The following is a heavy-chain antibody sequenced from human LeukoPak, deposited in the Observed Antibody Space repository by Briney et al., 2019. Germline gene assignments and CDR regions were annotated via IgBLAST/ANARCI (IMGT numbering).Heavy chain of an antibody. J-gene: IGHJ4*02. D-gene: IGHD3-10*01. V-gene: IGHV4-59*01. CDR1: GVSITTYY. Sequence: SETLSLTCTVSGVSITTYYWSWIRQPPGKGLEWIGYIYYTGSTNYNPSLKSRVTISADTSKNEFSLRLTSVTAADTAVYYCARVEYYYGSGSSSRRTLDYWGQGTLVTVSS. CDR2: IYYTGST. CDR3: ARVEYYYGSGSSSRRTLDY.